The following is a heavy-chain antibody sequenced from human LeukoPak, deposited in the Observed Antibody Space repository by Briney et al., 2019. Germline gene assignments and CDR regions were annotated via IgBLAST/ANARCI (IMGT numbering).Heavy chain of an antibody. CDR3: AKTATGYSSGRFPGWPVDY. CDR2: IGSGGST. J-gene: IGHJ4*02. CDR1: GFTFSSYA. D-gene: IGHD6-19*01. Sequence: GGSLRLSCAASGFTFSSYAMYWVRQAPGKGLEWVSGIGSGGSTHYADSVKGRFTISRDNSKNTVYLQMNSLRAEDTAVYYCAKTATGYSSGRFPGWPVDYWGQGTLVTVSS. V-gene: IGHV3-23*01.